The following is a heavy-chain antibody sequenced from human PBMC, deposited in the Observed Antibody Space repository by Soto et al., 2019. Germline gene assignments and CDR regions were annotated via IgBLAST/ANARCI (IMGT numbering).Heavy chain of an antibody. V-gene: IGHV4-30-4*01. Sequence: PSETLSLTCTVSGGSISSGDYYWSWIRQPPGKGLEWIGYIYYSGSTYYNPSLKSRVTISVDTSKNQFSLKLSSVTAADTAVYYCARTRHYYDSSGYYTYYFDYWGQGTLVTVSS. CDR1: GGSISSGDYY. J-gene: IGHJ4*02. CDR3: ARTRHYYDSSGYYTYYFDY. D-gene: IGHD3-22*01. CDR2: IYYSGST.